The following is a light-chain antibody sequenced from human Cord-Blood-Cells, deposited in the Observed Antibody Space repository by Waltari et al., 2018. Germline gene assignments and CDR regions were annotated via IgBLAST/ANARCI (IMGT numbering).Light chain of an antibody. J-gene: IGLJ3*02. V-gene: IGLV2-11*01. CDR2: EVS. CDR1: SSDVGGYHY. Sequence: QSALIQPRAVSGSPGQSVTISCTGPSSDVGGYHYVSWYQQHPGKATKLMIYEVSKRPAGVPDRFSCSKSGHTASLTISRLQAEDEGYYYCCSYAGSYTWVFGGGTKLTVL. CDR3: CSYAGSYTWV.